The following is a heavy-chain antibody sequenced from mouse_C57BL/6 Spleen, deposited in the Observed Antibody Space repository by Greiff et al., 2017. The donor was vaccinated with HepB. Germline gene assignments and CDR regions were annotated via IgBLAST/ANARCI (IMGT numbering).Heavy chain of an antibody. Sequence: VKLMESDAELVKPGASVKISCKVSGYTFTDHTIHWMKQRPEQGLEWIGYIYPRDGSTKYNEKFKGKATLTADKSSSTAYMQLNSLTSEDSAVYFCAGTVVPYYFDYWGQGTTLTVSS. CDR3: AGTVVPYYFDY. CDR2: IYPRDGST. D-gene: IGHD1-1*01. CDR1: GYTFTDHT. J-gene: IGHJ2*01. V-gene: IGHV1-78*01.